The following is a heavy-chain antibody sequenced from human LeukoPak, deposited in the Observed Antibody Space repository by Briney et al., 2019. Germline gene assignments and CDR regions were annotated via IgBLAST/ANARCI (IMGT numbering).Heavy chain of an antibody. CDR3: ACMVRGIMEFDP. Sequence: GGSLRLSCAASGFTFNSYTLNWVRQAPGKGLEWVSSIDSSSSYIYYADSVKGRFTISRDNAKNSLYLQMNSLRAEDTAVYYCACMVRGIMEFDPWGQGTLVTVSS. CDR1: GFTFNSYT. D-gene: IGHD3-10*01. J-gene: IGHJ5*02. CDR2: IDSSSSYI. V-gene: IGHV3-21*01.